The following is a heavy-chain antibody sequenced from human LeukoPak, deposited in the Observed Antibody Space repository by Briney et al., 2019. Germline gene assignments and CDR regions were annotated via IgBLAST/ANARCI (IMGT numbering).Heavy chain of an antibody. V-gene: IGHV1-69*04. J-gene: IGHJ5*02. CDR3: ARDREGGYYDSSGYYP. Sequence: GSSAKVSCKASGGTFSSYAISWVRQAPGQGLEWMGRIIPILGIANYAQKFQGRVTITADKSTSTAYMELSRLRSEDTAVYYCARDREGGYYDSSGYYPWGQGTLVTVSS. CDR2: IIPILGIA. D-gene: IGHD3-22*01. CDR1: GGTFSSYA.